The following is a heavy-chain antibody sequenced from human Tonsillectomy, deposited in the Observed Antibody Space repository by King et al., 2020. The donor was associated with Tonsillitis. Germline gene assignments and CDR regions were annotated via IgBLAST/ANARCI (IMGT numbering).Heavy chain of an antibody. CDR3: ARSLRFLEWPGTSYYMDV. J-gene: IGHJ6*03. Sequence: QLQLQESGPGVVKPSQTLSLTCTVSGGSISSGNYYWSWIRQPAGKGLEWIGRIQTSGSTNYNPSLKSRVTISVDTSKNQFSLKLHPVTAADTAVYYCARSLRFLEWPGTSYYMDVWGKGTTVTVSS. CDR2: IQTSGST. CDR1: GGSISSGNYY. V-gene: IGHV4-61*02. D-gene: IGHD3-3*01.